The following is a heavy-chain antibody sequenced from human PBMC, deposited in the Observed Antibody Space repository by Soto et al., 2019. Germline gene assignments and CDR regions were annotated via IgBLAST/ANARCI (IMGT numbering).Heavy chain of an antibody. Sequence: QVLLQESGPGLVKPSGTLSLTCAVSSGSISSSNWWSWVRQPPGKGLEWVGEIYHSGTTNYNQSLKRRATISVDKAKNQFSLKLRSVTAADTAVYYCASLIAVANYWGQGTLVTVSS. CDR3: ASLIAVANY. V-gene: IGHV4-4*02. CDR2: IYHSGTT. J-gene: IGHJ4*02. D-gene: IGHD6-19*01. CDR1: SGSISSSNW.